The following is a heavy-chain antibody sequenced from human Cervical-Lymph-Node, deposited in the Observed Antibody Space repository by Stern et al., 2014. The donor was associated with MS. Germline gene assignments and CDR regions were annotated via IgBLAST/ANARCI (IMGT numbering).Heavy chain of an antibody. CDR2: INSDGTGT. D-gene: IGHD3-22*01. J-gene: IGHJ6*02. Sequence: VQLVESGGDLVQPGGSLRLSCAASGFIFSSYWMHWVRQAPGKGLVWVSRINSDGTGTSYADSVKGRFTVSRDNAKNTLYLQMSGLRAEDTAVYYCARGLQVRYYYDSSVYSFSGADHSYYYYYGMDVWGQGTTVTVSS. V-gene: IGHV3-74*02. CDR3: ARGLQVRYYYDSSVYSFSGADHSYYYYYGMDV. CDR1: GFIFSSYW.